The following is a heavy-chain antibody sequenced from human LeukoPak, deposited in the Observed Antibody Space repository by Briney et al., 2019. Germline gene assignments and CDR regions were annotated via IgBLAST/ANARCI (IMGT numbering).Heavy chain of an antibody. CDR3: ARGGGSGWSPYFDY. CDR1: GGSISSYY. CDR2: IYYSGST. J-gene: IGHJ4*02. Sequence: TSETLSLTCTVSGGSISSYYWSWIRQPPGKGLEWIGYIYYSGSTNYNPSLKSRVTISVDTSKNQFSLKLSSVTAADTAVYYCARGGGSGWSPYFDYWGQGTLVTVSS. D-gene: IGHD6-19*01. V-gene: IGHV4-59*01.